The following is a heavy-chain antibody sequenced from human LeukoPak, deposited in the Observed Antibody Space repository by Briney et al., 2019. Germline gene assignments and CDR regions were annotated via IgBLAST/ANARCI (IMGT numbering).Heavy chain of an antibody. D-gene: IGHD3-22*01. CDR3: ARDSSGYYQGY. CDR2: IIPILGIA. Sequence: PVKVSCKASGGTFSSYTISWVRQAPGQGLEWMGRIIPILGIANYAQKFQGRVTITADKSTSTAYMELSSLRSEDTAVYYCARDSSGYYQGYWGQGTLVTVSS. V-gene: IGHV1-69*02. CDR1: GGTFSSYT. J-gene: IGHJ4*02.